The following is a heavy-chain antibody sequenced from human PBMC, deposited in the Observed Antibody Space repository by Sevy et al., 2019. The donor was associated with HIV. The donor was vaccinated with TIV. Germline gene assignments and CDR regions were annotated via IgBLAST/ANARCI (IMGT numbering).Heavy chain of an antibody. CDR1: GFSFSSYS. CDR2: ISSSSSNM. CDR3: ARDSGYSFDY. V-gene: IGHV3-48*02. J-gene: IGHJ4*02. Sequence: GGSLRLSCAASGFSFSSYSMNWVRQAPGKGLEWVSYISSSSSNMYYADSVKGRFTISRDNAKTSLYLQMNSLRDEDTAVYYCARDSGYSFDYWGQGTLVTVSS. D-gene: IGHD5-18*01.